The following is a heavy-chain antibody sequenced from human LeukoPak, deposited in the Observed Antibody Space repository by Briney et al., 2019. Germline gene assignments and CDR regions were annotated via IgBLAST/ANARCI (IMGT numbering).Heavy chain of an antibody. Sequence: GXXXXLAWAAXGFTFSSYSXNWVRQARGKGLXWVSSISSSSSYIYYADSVKGGFTISRDKAKNSMYVQMNSLRGEDTAVYYCARDLPSITMIVVETYFDYWGQGTLVTVSS. CDR2: ISSSSSYI. V-gene: IGHV3-21*01. CDR1: GFTFSSYS. CDR3: ARDLPSITMIVVETYFDY. D-gene: IGHD3-22*01. J-gene: IGHJ4*02.